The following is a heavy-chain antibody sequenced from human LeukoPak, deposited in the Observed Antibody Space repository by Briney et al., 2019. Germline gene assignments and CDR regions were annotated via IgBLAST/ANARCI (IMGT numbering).Heavy chain of an antibody. Sequence: SETLSLTCTVSGDSISSAGYYWSWIPQHQGKVLEGIGYICYRGSTYYNPSLKSRVTISVDKSKNQFFLKLSAVTAADTAVYYCARDMLVDGAMVTHDAFDIWGQGTMVTVSS. CDR3: ARDMLVDGAMVTHDAFDI. V-gene: IGHV4-31*03. CDR2: ICYRGST. CDR1: GDSISSAGYY. J-gene: IGHJ3*02. D-gene: IGHD5-18*01.